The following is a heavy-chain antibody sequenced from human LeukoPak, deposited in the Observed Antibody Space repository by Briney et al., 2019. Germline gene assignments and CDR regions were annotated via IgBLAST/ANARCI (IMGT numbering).Heavy chain of an antibody. CDR3: ARRLDYFDISGYHTLDY. CDR2: ISAYNGNT. V-gene: IGHV1-18*01. J-gene: IGHJ4*02. D-gene: IGHD3-22*01. CDR1: GYTFRNYG. Sequence: ASVKVSCTASGYTFRNYGISWVRQAPGQGLEWMGWISAYNGNTNYTQKLQGRVSMTTDTSTSTAYMELRSLRSDDTAVYYCARRLDYFDISGYHTLDYWGQGTLVTVSS.